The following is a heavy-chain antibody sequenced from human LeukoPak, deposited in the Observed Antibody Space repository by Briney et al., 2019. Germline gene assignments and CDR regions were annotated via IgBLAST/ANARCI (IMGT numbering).Heavy chain of an antibody. CDR1: GFTFSSYG. J-gene: IGHJ4*02. Sequence: PGGSLRLSCAASGFTFSSYGMPWVRQAPGKGLEWVAVIWYDGSNKYYADSVKGRFTISRDNSKNTLYLQMNSLRAEDTAVYYCAGGHTVTTGPFDYWGQGTPVTVSS. CDR3: AGGHTVTTGPFDY. D-gene: IGHD4-17*01. CDR2: IWYDGSNK. V-gene: IGHV3-33*01.